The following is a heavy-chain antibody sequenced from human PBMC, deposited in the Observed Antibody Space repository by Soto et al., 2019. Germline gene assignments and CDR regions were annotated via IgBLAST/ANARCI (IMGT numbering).Heavy chain of an antibody. J-gene: IGHJ5*02. CDR3: ARHNAVVVVAYNSLDWFDP. V-gene: IGHV4-39*01. CDR1: GGSISSSSYY. CDR2: IDYSGST. D-gene: IGHD2-15*01. Sequence: QLQLQESGPGLVKPSETLSLTCTVSGGSISSSSYYWGSIRRPPGKGLEWIGSIDYSGSTYYNPSLKRRVTISVETSKNQFSLKLSSVSAADTAVYYCARHNAVVVVAYNSLDWFDPWGQGTLVTVSS.